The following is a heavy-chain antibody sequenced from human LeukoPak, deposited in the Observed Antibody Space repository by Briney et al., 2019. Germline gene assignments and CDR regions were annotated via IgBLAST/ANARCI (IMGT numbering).Heavy chain of an antibody. V-gene: IGHV4-39*07. CDR2: IYYSGST. CDR3: ARLTYYYDSSGYYSPDY. CDR1: GGSISSSSYY. J-gene: IGHJ4*02. Sequence: PSETLSLTCTVSGGSISSSSYYWGWIRQPPGKGLEWIGSIYYSGSTYYNPSLKSRVTISVDTSKNQFSLKLSSVTAADTAVYYCARLTYYYDSSGYYSPDYWGQGTLVTVSS. D-gene: IGHD3-22*01.